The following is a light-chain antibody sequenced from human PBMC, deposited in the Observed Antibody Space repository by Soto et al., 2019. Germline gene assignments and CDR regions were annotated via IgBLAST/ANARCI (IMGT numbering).Light chain of an antibody. V-gene: IGKV1-5*03. Sequence: DIQITQSPSTLSGSVGDRVTITCRASQTISSWLAWYQQKPGKAPKLLIYKASTLKSGVPSRFSGSGSGTEFILTISSLQPDDFATYYCQHYNSYSEAFGQGTKVDI. CDR1: QTISSW. J-gene: IGKJ1*01. CDR2: KAS. CDR3: QHYNSYSEA.